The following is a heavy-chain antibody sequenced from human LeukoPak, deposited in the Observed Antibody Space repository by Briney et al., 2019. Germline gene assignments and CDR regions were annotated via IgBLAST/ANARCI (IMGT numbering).Heavy chain of an antibody. CDR3: ARLEDSASPWPYFDY. D-gene: IGHD2-2*01. CDR2: ISSNGGST. CDR1: GFTFSSYA. J-gene: IGHJ4*02. V-gene: IGHV3-64*01. Sequence: GGSLRLSCAASGFTFSSYAMHWVRQAPGKGLEYVSAISSNGGSTYYANSVKGRFTISRDNSKNTLYLQMGSLRAEDMAVYYCARLEDSASPWPYFDYWGQGTLVTVSS.